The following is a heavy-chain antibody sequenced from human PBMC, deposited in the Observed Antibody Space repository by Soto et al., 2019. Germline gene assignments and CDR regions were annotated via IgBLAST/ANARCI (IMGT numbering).Heavy chain of an antibody. CDR2: IDPSDSYT. D-gene: IGHD1-7*01. V-gene: IGHV5-10-1*01. J-gene: IGHJ5*02. CDR3: ARQTGTTYWFDP. Sequence: GESLKISCKGSGYSFTSYWISWVRQMPGKGLEWMGRIDPSDSYTNYSPSFQGHVTISADKSISTAYLQWSSLKASDTAMYYCARQTGTTYWFDPWGQGTLVTVSS. CDR1: GYSFTSYW.